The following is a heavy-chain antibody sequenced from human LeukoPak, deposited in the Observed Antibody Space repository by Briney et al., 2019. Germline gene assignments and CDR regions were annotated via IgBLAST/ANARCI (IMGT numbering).Heavy chain of an antibody. CDR2: INHSGST. CDR1: GGSISSYY. CDR3: ARRHVLLWFGWFDP. V-gene: IGHV4-34*01. J-gene: IGHJ5*02. Sequence: PSETLSLTCTVSGGSISSYYWSWIRQPPGKGLEWIGEINHSGSTNYTPSLKSRVTISVDTSKNQFSLKLSSVTAADTAVYYCARRHVLLWFGWFDPWGQGTLVTVSS. D-gene: IGHD3-10*01.